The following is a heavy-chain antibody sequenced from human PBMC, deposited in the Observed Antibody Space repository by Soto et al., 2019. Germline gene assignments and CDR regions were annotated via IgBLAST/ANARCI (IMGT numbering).Heavy chain of an antibody. V-gene: IGHV3-66*01. D-gene: IGHD3-16*01. Sequence: EVQLVESGGTLVQPGGSLRLSCAASGFIASTSYIFWVRQAPGKGLEWVAVTYTSGRGDYADSVKGRFTSSRDDSKNTLYLQMNSLRADDTAVYYCARDPPSTSDYGLDVWGQGTTVTVSS. CDR3: ARDPPSTSDYGLDV. J-gene: IGHJ6*02. CDR1: GFIASTSY. CDR2: TYTSGRG.